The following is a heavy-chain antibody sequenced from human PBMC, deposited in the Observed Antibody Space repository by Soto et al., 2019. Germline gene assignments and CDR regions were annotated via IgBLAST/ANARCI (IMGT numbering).Heavy chain of an antibody. CDR1: RFTFSNYA. D-gene: IGHD3-3*01. Sequence: EVQLLESGGGLVQPGGSLRLSCAASRFTFSNYAMSWVRQAPGKGLEWVSGISSTGGSTYYADSVKGRFTISRDNSKNTLDLQMSSLRAEDTAIYYCARAHDYDFWSGFLFYGMDVWGQGTTVPVSS. V-gene: IGHV3-23*01. J-gene: IGHJ6*02. CDR2: ISSTGGST. CDR3: ARAHDYDFWSGFLFYGMDV.